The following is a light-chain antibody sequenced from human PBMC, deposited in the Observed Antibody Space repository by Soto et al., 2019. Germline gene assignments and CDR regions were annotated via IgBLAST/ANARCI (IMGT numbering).Light chain of an antibody. Sequence: DIQLTQSPSFLSASVGDRVTITCRASLDIRGYLAWYQQKPGKVPRLLIYSASTLQSGVPSRFSGSGSGTEFTLTISSLQPQDFESYYCQQLHRYPFTFGGGTKVDIX. CDR2: SAS. J-gene: IGKJ4*01. V-gene: IGKV1-9*01. CDR3: QQLHRYPFT. CDR1: LDIRGY.